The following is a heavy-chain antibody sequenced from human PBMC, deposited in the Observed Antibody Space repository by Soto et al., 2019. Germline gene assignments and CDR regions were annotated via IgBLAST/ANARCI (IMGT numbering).Heavy chain of an antibody. CDR1: GYSFTSYC. V-gene: IGHV5-10-1*01. J-gene: IGHJ6*02. CDR3: ARHFYCSSTNCYEDYYYGMVV. Sequence: GESLKISCKGSGYSFTSYCISWLRQMPGKGLEWMGRIDPSDSYTNYSPSFQGHVTISADNSIRTAYLQWSSLKASDTAMYYCARHFYCSSTNCYEDYYYGMVVWGQGTTVTVSS. D-gene: IGHD2-2*01. CDR2: IDPSDSYT.